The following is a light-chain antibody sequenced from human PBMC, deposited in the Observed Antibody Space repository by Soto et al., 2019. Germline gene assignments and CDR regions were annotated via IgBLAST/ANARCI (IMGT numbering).Light chain of an antibody. CDR2: RAS. J-gene: IGKJ1*01. CDR3: QQYYSTPPT. V-gene: IGKV4-1*01. Sequence: DIVMTQSPDSLAVSLGERATINCKSSQSVLYSSNNKNYLAWYQQKPGQPPKLLIYRASTRESGVPDRFSGRGSGTDFTLTITSLQTEDVAVYYCQQYYSTPPTFGPGTKVEIK. CDR1: QSVLYSSNNKNY.